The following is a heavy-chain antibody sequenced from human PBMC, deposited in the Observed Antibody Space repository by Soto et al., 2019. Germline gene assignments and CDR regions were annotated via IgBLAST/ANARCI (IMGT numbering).Heavy chain of an antibody. CDR1: GGSLSDYF. Sequence: LSLTCVVSGGSLSDYFWSWIRQPPGKGLEWIGYIYYSGSTNYNPSLKSRVTISVDTSKNQFSLKLSSVTAADTAVYYCARTQPGDYGWGSYRNSFGSFTYWGQGTLVTVSS. V-gene: IGHV4-59*01. D-gene: IGHD3-16*02. CDR3: ARTQPGDYGWGSYRNSFGSFTY. CDR2: IYYSGST. J-gene: IGHJ4*02.